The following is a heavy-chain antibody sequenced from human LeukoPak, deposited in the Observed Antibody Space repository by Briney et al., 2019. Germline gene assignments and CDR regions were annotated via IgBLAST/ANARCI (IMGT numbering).Heavy chain of an antibody. CDR3: VRGGQGDGHSADEGFDI. CDR1: GDSVLSNSS. J-gene: IGHJ3*02. Sequence: SQTLSLTCAVSGDSVLSNSSWNWIRQSPSRGLEWLGRTYYRSIWYNDYGVSVKSRININPDTSKNLFSLQLSSVTPEDTAVYYCVRGGQGDGHSADEGFDIWGQGTMVTVS. CDR2: TYYRSIWYN. D-gene: IGHD5-18*01. V-gene: IGHV6-1*01.